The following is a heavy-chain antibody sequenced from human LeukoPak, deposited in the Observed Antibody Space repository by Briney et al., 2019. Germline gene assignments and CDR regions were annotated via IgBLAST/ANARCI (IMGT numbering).Heavy chain of an antibody. CDR1: GFTFSSYA. V-gene: IGHV3-23*01. D-gene: IGHD3-22*01. CDR3: AKAILPNYSSGLIVGFAP. Sequence: GGSLRLSCAASGFTFSSYAISWVRQAPGKGLEWVSAISGSGGSTYYAGSVKGRFTISRDNSKNTLYLQMNSLRAEHTAVYYCAKAILPNYSSGLIVGFAPWGQGTLVTVSS. J-gene: IGHJ5*02. CDR2: ISGSGGST.